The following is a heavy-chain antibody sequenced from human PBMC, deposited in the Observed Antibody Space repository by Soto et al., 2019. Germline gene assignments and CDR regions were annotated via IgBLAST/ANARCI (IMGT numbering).Heavy chain of an antibody. D-gene: IGHD3-22*01. Sequence: ASVKVSCKASGYTFTAYYIHWVRQAPGQGLEWMGWIDPNSGGTSYAQKFQGRVTVTRDTSITTAYMELTWLRSDDTAVYYCAREAGGPNSSGYVFKIWGKGTMVTV. V-gene: IGHV1-2*02. CDR1: GYTFTAYY. J-gene: IGHJ3*02. CDR3: AREAGGPNSSGYVFKI. CDR2: IDPNSGGT.